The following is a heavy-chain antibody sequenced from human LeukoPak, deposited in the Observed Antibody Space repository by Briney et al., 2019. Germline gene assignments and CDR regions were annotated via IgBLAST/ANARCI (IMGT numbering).Heavy chain of an antibody. J-gene: IGHJ4*02. V-gene: IGHV4-59*12. CDR1: GGSISSYY. Sequence: SETLSLTCTVSGGSISSYYWSWIRQPPGKGLEWIGYIYYSGSTNYNPSLKSRVTISVDTSKNQFSLKLSSVTAADTAVYYCAREPMELRHYFDYWGQGTLVTVSS. D-gene: IGHD1-7*01. CDR2: IYYSGST. CDR3: AREPMELRHYFDY.